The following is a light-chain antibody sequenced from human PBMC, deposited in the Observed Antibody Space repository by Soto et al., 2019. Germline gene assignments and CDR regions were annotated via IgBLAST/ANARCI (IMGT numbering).Light chain of an antibody. CDR2: GNS. Sequence: QSVLTQPPSVSGAPGQRVTISCTGSSSNIGAGYDVHWYQQLPGTAPKLLIYGNSNRPSGVPDRFSGSKSGTSASLAITGLQAKDEADYYCQSYDSSLSGQGVFGGGTKLTVL. CDR3: QSYDSSLSGQGV. V-gene: IGLV1-40*01. J-gene: IGLJ2*01. CDR1: SSNIGAGYD.